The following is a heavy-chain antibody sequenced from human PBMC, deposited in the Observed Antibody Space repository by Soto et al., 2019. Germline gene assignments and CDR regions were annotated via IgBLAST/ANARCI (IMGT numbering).Heavy chain of an antibody. D-gene: IGHD3-9*01. CDR1: GGSINSRSDF. J-gene: IGHJ4*02. Sequence: TSETLSLTCSVSGGSINSRSDFWAWIRQPPGKGLEWIGSINYNEKTYYSQSLKSRLNVSIDTSKNQFSLKLSSLTAADTAIYYCARDRYGGFDYWGLGTLVTVS. CDR3: ARDRYGGFDY. CDR2: INYNEKT. V-gene: IGHV4-39*02.